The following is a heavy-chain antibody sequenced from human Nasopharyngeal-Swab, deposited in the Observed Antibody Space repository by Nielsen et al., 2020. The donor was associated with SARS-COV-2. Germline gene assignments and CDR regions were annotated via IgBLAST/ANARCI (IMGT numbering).Heavy chain of an antibody. J-gene: IGHJ4*02. Sequence: WGRQAPGQGLEWMGGIIPIFGTANYAQKFQGRVTMTADESTSTAYMELSSLRSEDTAVYYCARVGGGSYYFDYWGQGTLVTVSS. V-gene: IGHV1-69*01. CDR2: IIPIFGTA. D-gene: IGHD1-26*01. CDR3: ARVGGGSYYFDY.